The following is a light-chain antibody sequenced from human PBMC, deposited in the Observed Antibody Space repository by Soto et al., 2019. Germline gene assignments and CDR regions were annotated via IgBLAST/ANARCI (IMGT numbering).Light chain of an antibody. J-gene: IGLJ1*01. V-gene: IGLV2-23*02. CDR1: SSDVGSYTI. Sequence: QSALTQPASVSGSPGQSITISCTGTSSDVGSYTIVSWYQHQPGKAPKRMMYQVSKRPSGVPNRVSGSKSGNTASLTISGREAEDEADYYCCSHAGSRTFYDFVPRTKLPVL. CDR3: CSHAGSRTFYD. CDR2: QVS.